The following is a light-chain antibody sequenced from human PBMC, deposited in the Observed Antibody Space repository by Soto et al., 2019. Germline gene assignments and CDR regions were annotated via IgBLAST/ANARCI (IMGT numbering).Light chain of an antibody. Sequence: DIQMTHSPSSLSASVGDRVTITCRASQSISSYLNWYQQKPGKAPKLLIFDASTLQSGVPSRFSGSGSGTEFTLTISSLQPDDFATYYCQQYNTFSTFGQGTKVDIK. J-gene: IGKJ1*01. CDR2: DAS. CDR1: QSISSY. CDR3: QQYNTFST. V-gene: IGKV1-5*01.